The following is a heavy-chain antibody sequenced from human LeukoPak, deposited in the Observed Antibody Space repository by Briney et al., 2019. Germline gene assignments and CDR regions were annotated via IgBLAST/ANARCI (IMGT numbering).Heavy chain of an antibody. CDR2: IYYSGNT. CDR1: GGSISSGGYS. J-gene: IGHJ2*01. Sequence: SQTLSLTCAVSGGSISSGGYSWRWIRQPPGKGLEWIGYIYYSGNTYYNPSLKSRVNISVDTSKNQFSLKLSSVTAADTAVYYCARVLWFFDLWGRGTLVTVSS. V-gene: IGHV4-30-4*07. CDR3: ARVLWFFDL.